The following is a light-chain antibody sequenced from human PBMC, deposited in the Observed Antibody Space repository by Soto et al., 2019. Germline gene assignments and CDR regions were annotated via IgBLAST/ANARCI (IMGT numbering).Light chain of an antibody. J-gene: IGKJ3*01. Sequence: DIQMTQSPSSLSASVGDGVTITCRASQSISSYLNWYQQKPGKAPKLLIYAASSLQSGVPSRFIGSGSGTDFTLTISSLQPEDFATYYCQQSYSTLLFTFGPGTKVDIK. CDR2: AAS. V-gene: IGKV1-39*01. CDR1: QSISSY. CDR3: QQSYSTLLFT.